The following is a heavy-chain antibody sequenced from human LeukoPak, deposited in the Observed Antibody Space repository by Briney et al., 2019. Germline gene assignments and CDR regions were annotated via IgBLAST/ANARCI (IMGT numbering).Heavy chain of an antibody. CDR2: INHTGRT. V-gene: IGHV4-34*01. D-gene: IGHD3-16*01. CDR3: VRDDRVGGILGYMDV. Sequence: SETLSLTCAVSGGSFSANYWSWLRQPPGEGPEWIGEINHTGRTNYNPSLKSRVTISVDTSKNQFSLKLNSVTAADTAVYYCVRDDRVGGILGYMDVWGKGTTVTVS. CDR1: GGSFSANY. J-gene: IGHJ6*03.